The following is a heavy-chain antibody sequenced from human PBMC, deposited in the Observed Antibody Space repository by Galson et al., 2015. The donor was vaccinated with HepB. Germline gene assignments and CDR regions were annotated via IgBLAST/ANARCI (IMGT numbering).Heavy chain of an antibody. CDR1: GDSIGSRNYY. CDR3: SRHNGDNFHYAMDV. CDR2: FYYTGNT. Sequence: ETLSLTCSVSGDSIGSRNYYWGWIRQSPGKGLEWIGSFYYTGNTYYIPSLKSRVTISADTSKNQVSLTLASVTAADTALYYCSRHNGDNFHYAMDVWGQGTTVTVSS. V-gene: IGHV4-39*01. J-gene: IGHJ6*02. D-gene: IGHD4/OR15-4a*01.